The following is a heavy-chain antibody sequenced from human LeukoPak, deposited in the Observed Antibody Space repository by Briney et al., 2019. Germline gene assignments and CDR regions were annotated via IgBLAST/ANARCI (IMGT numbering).Heavy chain of an antibody. Sequence: SETLSLTCTVSGGSISSGGYYWSWIRQHPGKGLEWIGYIYYSGSTYYNPSLKSRVTISVDTSKNQFSLKLSSVTAADTAVYYCARAPIAWGYYYMDVWGKGTTVTVSS. V-gene: IGHV4-31*03. CDR2: IYYSGST. D-gene: IGHD3-16*01. CDR1: GGSISSGGYY. CDR3: ARAPIAWGYYYMDV. J-gene: IGHJ6*03.